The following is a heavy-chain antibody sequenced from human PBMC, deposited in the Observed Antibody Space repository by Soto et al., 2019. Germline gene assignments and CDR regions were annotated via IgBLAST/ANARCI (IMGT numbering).Heavy chain of an antibody. J-gene: IGHJ4*02. Sequence: ASVKVSCKVSGYTLTELSMHWVRQAPGKGLEWMGGFDPEDGETIYAQKFQGRVTMTEDTSTDTAYMELSSLRSEDTAVYYCATWWLGEHGFTPRPQRDDYWGKGTLVTVPS. D-gene: IGHD3-10*01. CDR1: GYTLTELS. V-gene: IGHV1-24*01. CDR3: ATWWLGEHGFTPRPQRDDY. CDR2: FDPEDGET.